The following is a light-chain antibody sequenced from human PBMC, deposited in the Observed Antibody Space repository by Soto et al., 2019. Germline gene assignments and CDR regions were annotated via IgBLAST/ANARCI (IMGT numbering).Light chain of an antibody. CDR1: SSDIGASNF. CDR3: SSFTGFSTV. V-gene: IGLV2-8*01. Sequence: QSVLTQPPSAPGSPGQSVTISCTGTSSDIGASNFVSWYQQHPGKAPKLVIYEVTKRPSGVPYRFSGSKFGNTASLTVSGLQTEDEADYYCSSFTGFSTVFGSGTKVTVL. CDR2: EVT. J-gene: IGLJ1*01.